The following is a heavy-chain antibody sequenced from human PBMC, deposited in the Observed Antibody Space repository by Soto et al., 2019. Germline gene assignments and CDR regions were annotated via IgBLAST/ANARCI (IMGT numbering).Heavy chain of an antibody. CDR1: GYTFTSYG. J-gene: IGHJ4*02. CDR2: ISAYNGNA. Sequence: QVQLVQSGGEVEKPGASVKVSCKASGYTFTSYGVSWVRQAPGQGLEWMGWISAYNGNANYAQKFQSRVTMTTDTSTSTAYMELRSLRSDDPAVYYCARDVPTVTTGGPDYWGQGTLVTVSS. V-gene: IGHV1-18*01. CDR3: ARDVPTVTTGGPDY. D-gene: IGHD4-17*01.